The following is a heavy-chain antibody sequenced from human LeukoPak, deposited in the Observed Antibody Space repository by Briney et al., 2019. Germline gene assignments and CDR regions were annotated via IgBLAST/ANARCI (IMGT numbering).Heavy chain of an antibody. CDR1: GFTFSNAW. D-gene: IGHD3-10*01. CDR3: TTQLWFGELLLFDY. CDR2: IKSKTDGGTT. J-gene: IGHJ4*02. Sequence: PGGSLRLSCAASGFTFSNAWMSWVRQAPGKGLEWVGRIKSKTDGGTTGYAATVKGRFIISRDDSKNTLYLKMHSLKPEDTAVYYCTTQLWFGELLLFDYWGQGTLVTVSS. V-gene: IGHV3-15*01.